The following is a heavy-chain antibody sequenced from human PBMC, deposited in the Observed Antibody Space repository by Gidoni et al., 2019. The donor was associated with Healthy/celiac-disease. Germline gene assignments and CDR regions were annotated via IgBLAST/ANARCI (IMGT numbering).Heavy chain of an antibody. CDR1: GGSFSGYY. V-gene: IGHV4-34*01. D-gene: IGHD3-22*01. CDR3: ARCGYYDSSVYYFD. J-gene: IGHJ4*02. Sequence: QVQLQQWGAGLLNPSETLSLTFAVYGGSFSGYYWSWIRQPPGKVLEWIGEIKHSGSTNYHPSLKRRVTRSVDTSKNQFSLKLSSGTAADTAVYYCARCGYYDSSVYYFDWGQGTRVTVSS. CDR2: IKHSGST.